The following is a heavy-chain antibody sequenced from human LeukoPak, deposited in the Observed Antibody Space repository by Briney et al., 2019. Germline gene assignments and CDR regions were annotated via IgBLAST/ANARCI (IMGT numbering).Heavy chain of an antibody. Sequence: GGSLRLSCAASGFTFSNAWMSWVRQAPGKGLEWVGRIKSKTDGGTTDYAAPVKGRFTISRDDSKNTLYLQMNSLKTEDTAVYYCTTDPDYYDSSGYYSYPPDYWGQGTLVTVSS. J-gene: IGHJ4*02. D-gene: IGHD3-22*01. CDR1: GFTFSNAW. V-gene: IGHV3-15*01. CDR2: IKSKTDGGTT. CDR3: TTDPDYYDSSGYYSYPPDY.